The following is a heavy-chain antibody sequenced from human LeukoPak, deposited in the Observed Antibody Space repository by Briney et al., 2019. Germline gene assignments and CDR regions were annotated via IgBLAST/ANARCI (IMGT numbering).Heavy chain of an antibody. CDR1: GFSLSTSGMC. V-gene: IGHV2-70*11. J-gene: IGHJ4*02. CDR3: ARIRRGDSSGYFFDY. CDR2: IDWDDDK. D-gene: IGHD3-22*01. Sequence: SGPALVKPTQTLTLTCTFSGFSLSTSGMCVSWIRQPPGKALEWLARIDWDDDKYYSTSLKTRLTISKDTSKNQVVLTMTNMDPVDTATYYCARIRRGDSSGYFFDYWGQGTLVTVSS.